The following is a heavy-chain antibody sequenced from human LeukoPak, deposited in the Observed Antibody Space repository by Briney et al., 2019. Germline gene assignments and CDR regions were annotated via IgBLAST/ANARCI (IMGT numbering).Heavy chain of an antibody. D-gene: IGHD3-22*01. Sequence: ASVKVSCKASGYTFTGYYMHWVRQAPGQGLEWMGWINPNSGGTNYAQKFQGRVTMTRDTSISTAYMELSRLRSDDTAVYYCARVTTYYYDSSGYSKPLIDYWGQGTLVTVSS. V-gene: IGHV1-2*02. J-gene: IGHJ4*02. CDR2: INPNSGGT. CDR1: GYTFTGYY. CDR3: ARVTTYYYDSSGYSKPLIDY.